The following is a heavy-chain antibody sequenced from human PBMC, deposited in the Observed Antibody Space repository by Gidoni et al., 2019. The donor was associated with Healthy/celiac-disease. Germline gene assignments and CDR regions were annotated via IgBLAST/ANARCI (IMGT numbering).Heavy chain of an antibody. Sequence: GPGLVKPSETLSLTCTVPGGPISSYDWSWIRQPPGKGLEWIGYIYYSGSTNYNPSLKSRVTISVDTSKNQFSLKLSSVTAADTAVYYCAGGLDYYYCMDVWGQGTTVTVSS. J-gene: IGHJ6*02. CDR2: IYYSGST. D-gene: IGHD6-19*01. V-gene: IGHV4-59*01. CDR1: GGPISSYD. CDR3: AGGLDYYYCMDV.